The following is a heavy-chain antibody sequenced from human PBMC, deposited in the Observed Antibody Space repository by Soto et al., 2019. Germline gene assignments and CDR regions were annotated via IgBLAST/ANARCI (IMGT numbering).Heavy chain of an antibody. J-gene: IGHJ6*02. D-gene: IGHD3-10*01. Sequence: ASVKVSCKASGRSFSSDVVSWVRQAPGQGLEWMGGIIPVFGNTKYVQRFQGRLTITADKSTSTVYMEMSSLSSEDTAVYFCARGQYYSSGSAATSYFYFGIDVWGQGTTVTVSS. CDR2: IIPVFGNT. CDR3: ARGQYYSSGSAATSYFYFGIDV. V-gene: IGHV1-69*06. CDR1: GRSFSSDV.